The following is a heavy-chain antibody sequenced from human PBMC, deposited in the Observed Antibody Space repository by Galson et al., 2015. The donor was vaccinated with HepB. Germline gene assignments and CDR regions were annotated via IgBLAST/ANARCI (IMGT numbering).Heavy chain of an antibody. J-gene: IGHJ4*02. V-gene: IGHV3-15*01. CDR3: TTGSQGGYYFDY. D-gene: IGHD3-16*01. CDR2: IKSKTDGGTT. Sequence: CLRLSCAASGFTFSNAWMSWVRQAPGKGLEWVGRIKSKTDGGTTDYAAPVKGRFTISRDDSKNTLYLQMNSLKTEDTAVYYCTTGSQGGYYFDYWGQGTLVTVSS. CDR1: GFTFSNAW.